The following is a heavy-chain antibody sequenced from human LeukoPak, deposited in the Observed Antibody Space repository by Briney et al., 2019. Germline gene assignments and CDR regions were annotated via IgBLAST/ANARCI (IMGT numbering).Heavy chain of an antibody. J-gene: IGHJ4*02. CDR1: GFTFSSYG. CDR3: ARDGGIDIDY. Sequence: GRSLRLSCAASGFTFSSYGMHWVRQAPGKGLEWVAVIWYDGSKKYHADSVKGRFTISRDISKNTLYLQMNSLRDEDTAVYYCARDGGIDIDYWGQGTLVTVSS. V-gene: IGHV3-33*01. CDR2: IWYDGSKK. D-gene: IGHD2-15*01.